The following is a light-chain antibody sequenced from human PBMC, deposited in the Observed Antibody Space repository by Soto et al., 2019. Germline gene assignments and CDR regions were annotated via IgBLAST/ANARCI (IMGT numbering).Light chain of an antibody. CDR1: QSVTSY. V-gene: IGKV3-11*01. CDR3: QQRSSWPIT. CDR2: DAS. Sequence: EIVLTQSPATLSLSPGERATLSRRASQSVTSYLAWYQQRPGQAPRLLIYDASRRATGIPARFSGSGSGADFTLTISSLEPEDFAVYYCQQRSSWPITFGQGTRLEI. J-gene: IGKJ5*01.